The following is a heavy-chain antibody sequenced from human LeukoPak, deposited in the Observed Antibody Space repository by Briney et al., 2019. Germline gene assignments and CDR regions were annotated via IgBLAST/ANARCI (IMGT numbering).Heavy chain of an antibody. D-gene: IGHD1/OR15-1a*01. CDR1: GFTFTNNA. V-gene: IGHV3-23*01. Sequence: GGSLRLSCAASGFTFTNNAMSWVRQAPGKGLEWVSVITRRGRTSYADSGKGRFTISRDNPQNTLYLQMNSLRAEDTAVYYCAKDGAAMEHTPCDRWGQGPLVPVSS. CDR3: AKDGAAMEHTPCDR. J-gene: IGHJ1*01. CDR2: ITRRGRT.